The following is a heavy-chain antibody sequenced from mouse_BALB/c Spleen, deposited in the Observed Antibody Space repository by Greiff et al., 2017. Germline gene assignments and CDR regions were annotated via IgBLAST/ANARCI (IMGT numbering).Heavy chain of an antibody. V-gene: IGHV2-6-7*01. J-gene: IGHJ1*01. CDR2: ICGDGST. CDR1: GFSLTGYG. Sequence: VQLQQSGPGLVAPSQTLSITCTVSGFSLTGYGVNWVRQPPGKGLEWLGMICGDGSTDYNSALKSSLGISKDNSTSQVFLKMNSLQTDDTARYYGARDSLNWYFDVWGAGTTVTVSA. CDR3: ARDSLNWYFDV.